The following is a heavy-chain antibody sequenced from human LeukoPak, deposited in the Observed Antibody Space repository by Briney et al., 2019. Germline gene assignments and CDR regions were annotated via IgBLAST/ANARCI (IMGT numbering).Heavy chain of an antibody. D-gene: IGHD6-19*01. CDR1: GFTFNDYA. Sequence: TGGSLRLSCIASGFTFNDYAMTWVRQAPGKGLQWVSGISGSGASTYYADSVKGRFTVSRDNSKNTLYLQINSLRAEDTAVYYCAKGPSSGWLPYWFDPWGQGTLVTVSS. CDR3: AKGPSSGWLPYWFDP. J-gene: IGHJ5*02. CDR2: ISGSGAST. V-gene: IGHV3-23*01.